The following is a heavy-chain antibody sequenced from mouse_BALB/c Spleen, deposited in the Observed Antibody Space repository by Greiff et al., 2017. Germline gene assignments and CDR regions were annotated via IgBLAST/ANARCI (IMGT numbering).Heavy chain of an antibody. CDR1: GFTFSSYA. CDR3: ARDGYFDV. V-gene: IGHV5-9-4*01. Sequence: VQLKESGGGLVKPGGSLKLSCAASGFTFSSYAMSWVRQSPEKRLEWVAEISSGGSYTYYPDTVTGRFTISRDNAKNTLYLEMSSLRSEDTAMYYCARDGYFDVWGAGTTVTVSS. CDR2: ISSGGSYT. J-gene: IGHJ1*01.